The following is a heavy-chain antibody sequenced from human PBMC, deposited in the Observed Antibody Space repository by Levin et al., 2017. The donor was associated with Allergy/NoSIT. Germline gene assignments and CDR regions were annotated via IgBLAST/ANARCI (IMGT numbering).Heavy chain of an antibody. Sequence: LSLTCAASGFTFSSYSMNWVRQAPGKGLEWVSYISSSVSTVYYADSVKGRFTISRDNAKNSLYLQMNSLRDEDTALYYCARDEAAAYYYGMDVWGQGTTVTVSS. CDR3: ARDEAAAYYYGMDV. V-gene: IGHV3-48*02. D-gene: IGHD6-25*01. CDR2: ISSSVSTV. CDR1: GFTFSSYS. J-gene: IGHJ6*02.